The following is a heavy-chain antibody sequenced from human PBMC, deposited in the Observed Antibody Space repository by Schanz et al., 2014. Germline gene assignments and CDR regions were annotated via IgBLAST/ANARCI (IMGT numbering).Heavy chain of an antibody. CDR2: INSVGSNT. D-gene: IGHD3-10*01. V-gene: IGHV3-74*02. CDR3: ARIGGSVFDY. CDR1: GFTFSSHW. J-gene: IGHJ4*02. Sequence: EVQLLESGGGLVQPGGSLRLSCAASGFTFSSHWMHWVRQDPGKGLVWVARINSVGSNTDYADSVTGRFTISRDNSKNTLYLQMSSLTTEDTAVYFCARIGGSVFDYWAQGTLVTVSS.